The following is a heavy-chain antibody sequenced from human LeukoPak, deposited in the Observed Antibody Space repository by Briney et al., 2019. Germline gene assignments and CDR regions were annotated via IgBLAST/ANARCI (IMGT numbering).Heavy chain of an antibody. J-gene: IGHJ6*03. CDR3: ARGNYYGSGSYYKGLGSYYYYYYMDV. Sequence: SETLSLTCTVSGGSISSYYGSWIRQPAGKGLEWIGRIYTSGSTNYNPSLKRRVIMSVDTSKNEFSLKLSSVTAAETAVYYCARGNYYGSGSYYKGLGSYYYYYYMDVWGKGTTVTISS. CDR1: GGSISSYY. V-gene: IGHV4-4*07. CDR2: IYTSGST. D-gene: IGHD3-10*01.